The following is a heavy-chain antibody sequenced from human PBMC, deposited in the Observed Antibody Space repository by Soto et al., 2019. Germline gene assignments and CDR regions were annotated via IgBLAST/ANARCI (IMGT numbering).Heavy chain of an antibody. CDR2: IIPIFGTA. Sequence: GASVKVSCKASGGTFSSYAISWVRHAPGQGLEWMGGIIPIFGTANYAQKFQGRVTITADESTSTAYMELSSLRSEDTAVYYCARGYSGSYYGAFDIWGQGTMVTVSS. D-gene: IGHD1-26*01. CDR3: ARGYSGSYYGAFDI. V-gene: IGHV1-69*13. J-gene: IGHJ3*02. CDR1: GGTFSSYA.